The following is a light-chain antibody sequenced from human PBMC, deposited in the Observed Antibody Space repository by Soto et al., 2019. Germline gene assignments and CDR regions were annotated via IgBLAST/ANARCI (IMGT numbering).Light chain of an antibody. J-gene: IGKJ5*01. CDR3: QQYHIWPPIT. CDR1: QSVGNN. V-gene: IGKV3-15*01. CDR2: GAS. Sequence: EIVMTQSPATLSVSPGDRATLSCRASQSVGNNLAWYQQKPGQAPRLLIYGASTRATGFPARFSGSGSGTEFTLTISSLQSEDFAVYYCQQYHIWPPITFGQGTRLEIK.